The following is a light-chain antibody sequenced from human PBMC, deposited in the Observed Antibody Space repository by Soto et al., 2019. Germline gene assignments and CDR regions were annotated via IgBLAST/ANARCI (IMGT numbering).Light chain of an antibody. CDR1: SSDVGSYNL. V-gene: IGLV2-23*01. Sequence: QSALTQPASVSGSPGQSSTVSFTGTSSDVGSYNLVSWYQQHPGKAPKLMIYEGSKRPSGVSNRFSGSKSGNTASLTISGLQAEDEADYYCCSYAGSSTPYVFGTGTKVTVL. CDR2: EGS. CDR3: CSYAGSSTPYV. J-gene: IGLJ1*01.